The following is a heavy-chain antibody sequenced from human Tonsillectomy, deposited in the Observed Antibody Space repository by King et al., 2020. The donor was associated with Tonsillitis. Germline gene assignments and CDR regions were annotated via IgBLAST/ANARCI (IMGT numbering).Heavy chain of an antibody. J-gene: IGHJ4*02. V-gene: IGHV3-9*01. D-gene: IGHD3-22*01. CDR3: AKERVPYLDTSVLGSAFDY. CDR1: GFIFDDYA. CDR2: ISWNSGSR. Sequence: VQLVESGGGLVQPGRSLRLSCAASGFIFDDYAMHWVRQAPGKGLEWVSSISWNSGSRGYADSVKGRFTISRDSAKNSLYLRKNSLRAEDTAVYYCAKERVPYLDTSVLGSAFDYWGQGTLVTASS.